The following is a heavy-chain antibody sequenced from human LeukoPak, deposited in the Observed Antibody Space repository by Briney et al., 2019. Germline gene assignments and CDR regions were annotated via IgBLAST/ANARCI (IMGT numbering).Heavy chain of an antibody. V-gene: IGHV3-30*02. D-gene: IGHD3-3*01. CDR2: IRYDGSNK. CDR3: AKDRFNDFWSGSNDDAFDI. Sequence: RAGGSLRLSCAASGFTFSSYGMHWVRQAPGKGLEWVAFIRYDGSNKYYADSVKGRFTISRDNSKNTLYLQMNSLRVEDTAVYYCAKDRFNDFWSGSNDDAFDIWGQGTMVTVSS. J-gene: IGHJ3*02. CDR1: GFTFSSYG.